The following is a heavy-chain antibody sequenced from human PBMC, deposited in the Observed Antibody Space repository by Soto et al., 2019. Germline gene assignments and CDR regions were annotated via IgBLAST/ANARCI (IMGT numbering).Heavy chain of an antibody. Sequence: GGSLRLSCAASGFTFSDYYMSWVRQAPGKGLEWISYIRETGSYTNYAESVMGRFTISRDNAKNSLYLEMNSLRAEDTAVYYCARLPAYCTGPRCAFDRWGQGTKVTVYS. CDR3: ARLPAYCTGPRCAFDR. V-gene: IGHV3-11*06. D-gene: IGHD2-8*02. CDR1: GFTFSDYY. CDR2: IRETGSYT. J-gene: IGHJ4*02.